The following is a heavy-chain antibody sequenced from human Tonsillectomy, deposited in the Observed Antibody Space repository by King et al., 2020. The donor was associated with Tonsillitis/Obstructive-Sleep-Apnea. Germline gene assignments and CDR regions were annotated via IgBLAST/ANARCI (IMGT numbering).Heavy chain of an antibody. V-gene: IGHV2-5*02. D-gene: IGHD2-15*01. J-gene: IGHJ3*02. CDR1: GFSLTTSGVG. CDR2: IYWDVDR. Sequence: TLKESGPTLVKPTQTLTLTCTFSGFSLTTSGVGVGWIRQPPGKALEWLALIYWDVDRRYSPSLKSRLIITKDTSKNQVVLTMTNMDPVDTATYFFAHRRYLRYCSGGSCYPTSSFDIWGQGTMVTVSS. CDR3: AHRRYLRYCSGGSCYPTSSFDI.